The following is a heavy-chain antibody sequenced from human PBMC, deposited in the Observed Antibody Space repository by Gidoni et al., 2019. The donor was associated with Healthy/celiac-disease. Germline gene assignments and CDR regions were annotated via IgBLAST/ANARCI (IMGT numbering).Heavy chain of an antibody. D-gene: IGHD4-17*01. J-gene: IGHJ4*02. CDR1: AFTFADYA. V-gene: IGHV3-9*01. CDR3: AKDIGGDYDEVGFDY. CDR2: ISWNSGSI. Sequence: EVQLVESGGGLVQPGRSLRLSCAAPAFTFADYAMPWVRQAPGKGLEGGSGISWNSGSIGYADSVKGRFTISRDNAKNSLYLQMNRLRAEDTALYYCAKDIGGDYDEVGFDYWGQGTLVTVSS.